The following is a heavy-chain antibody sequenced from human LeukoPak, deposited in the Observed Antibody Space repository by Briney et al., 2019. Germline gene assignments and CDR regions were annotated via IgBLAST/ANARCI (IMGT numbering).Heavy chain of an antibody. CDR3: ARNGCSSTSCYLHYYYYMDV. J-gene: IGHJ6*03. CDR2: INPNSGGT. CDR1: GYTFTGYY. V-gene: IGHV1-2*02. Sequence: ASVKVSCKASGYTFTGYYMHWVRQAPGQGLEWMGWINPNSGGTNYAQKFQGRVTMTRDTSISTAYMELSRLRSDDTAVYYCARNGCSSTSCYLHYYYYMDVWGKGTTVTVSS. D-gene: IGHD2-2*01.